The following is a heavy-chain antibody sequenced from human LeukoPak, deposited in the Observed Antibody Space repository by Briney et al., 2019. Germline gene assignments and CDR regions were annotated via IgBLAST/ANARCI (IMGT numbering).Heavy chain of an antibody. CDR1: GFTVSSNY. J-gene: IGHJ4*02. D-gene: IGHD2-15*01. CDR2: IYSGGSS. CDR3: ARSDGGGTFRRFDY. Sequence: PGGSLRLSCAASGFTVSSNYMSWVRQAPGKGLEWVPVIYSGGSSFYADSVKGRFTISRDNSKNTLYLQMNSLRADDTAVYYCARSDGGGTFRRFDYWGQGTLVTVSS. V-gene: IGHV3-53*01.